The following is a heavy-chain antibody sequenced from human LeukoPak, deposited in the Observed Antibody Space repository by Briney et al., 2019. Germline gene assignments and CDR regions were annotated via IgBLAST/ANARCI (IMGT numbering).Heavy chain of an antibody. Sequence: GSLRLSCAASGFTFSSYAISWVRQAPGKGLEWIGSIYYSGSTYYNPSLKSRVTISVDTSKNQFSLKLSSVTAADTAVYYCARDGGYSGHFDYWGQGTLVTVSS. CDR3: ARDGGYSGHFDY. D-gene: IGHD5-12*01. J-gene: IGHJ4*02. V-gene: IGHV4-39*07. CDR1: GFTFSSYA. CDR2: IYYSGST.